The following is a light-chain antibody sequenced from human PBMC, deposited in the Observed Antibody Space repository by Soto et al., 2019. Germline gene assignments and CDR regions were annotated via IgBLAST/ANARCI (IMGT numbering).Light chain of an antibody. CDR3: QQSDSTPPT. CDR1: QSNSNY. Sequence: DIQMTQSPSSLSASVGDRVTITCRASQSNSNYLNWYQQKPGKAPKLLIYAASSLQSGVPSRFSGSGSGTDFTLTISSLQPEDFATYYCQQSDSTPPTFGQGTKLEIK. J-gene: IGKJ2*01. V-gene: IGKV1-39*01. CDR2: AAS.